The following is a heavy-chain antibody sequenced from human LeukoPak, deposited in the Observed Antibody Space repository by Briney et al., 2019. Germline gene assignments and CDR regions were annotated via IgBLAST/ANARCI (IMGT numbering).Heavy chain of an antibody. CDR2: INAGNGNT. V-gene: IGHV1-3*01. Sequence: GASAKVSCKASGYTFTSYAMHWVRQAPGQRLEWMGWINAGNGNTKYSQKLQGRVTITRDTSASTAYMELSSLRSEDTAVYYCARDCSSGVICYVGGYFDYWGQGTLVTVSS. J-gene: IGHJ4*02. CDR1: GYTFTSYA. D-gene: IGHD2-15*01. CDR3: ARDCSSGVICYVGGYFDY.